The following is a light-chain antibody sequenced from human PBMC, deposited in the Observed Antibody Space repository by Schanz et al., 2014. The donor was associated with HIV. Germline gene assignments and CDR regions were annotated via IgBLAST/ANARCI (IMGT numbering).Light chain of an antibody. CDR1: SSNIGNNY. V-gene: IGLV1-40*01. Sequence: QSVLTQPPSVSAAPGQKVTISCSGSSSNIGNNYVSWYQQLPGTAPKLLIYANANRPSGVPDRFFGSKSGTSASLAIIGLQPEDEADYYCQSYDSSLSVVFGGGIKVTVL. CDR2: ANA. CDR3: QSYDSSLSVV. J-gene: IGLJ2*01.